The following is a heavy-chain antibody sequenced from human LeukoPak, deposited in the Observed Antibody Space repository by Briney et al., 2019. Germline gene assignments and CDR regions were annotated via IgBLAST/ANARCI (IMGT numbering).Heavy chain of an antibody. Sequence: GGSLRLSCEASGFTFSRYSMTWVRQVPGKGLEWVANIKQDGSEKSYVDSVKGRFTISRDKTKDSLFLQMDSLRAEDTAVYYCARVTYFYWYFDLWGQGTLVTVSS. CDR1: GFTFSRYS. CDR3: ARVTYFYWYFDL. D-gene: IGHD2/OR15-2a*01. CDR2: IKQDGSEK. J-gene: IGHJ2*01. V-gene: IGHV3-7*01.